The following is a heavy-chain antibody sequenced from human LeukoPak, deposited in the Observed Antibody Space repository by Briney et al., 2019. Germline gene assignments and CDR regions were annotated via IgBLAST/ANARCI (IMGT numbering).Heavy chain of an antibody. D-gene: IGHD3-16*01. CDR2: ISGSGNTK. J-gene: IGHJ4*02. CDR3: ARDIGGAQDY. Sequence: GSLRLSCAVSGFSFSDYYMSWVRQAPGKGLEWVSFISGSGNTKHYADSVKGRFTISRDNAKSSLSLQMDSLRAEDTAVYYCARDIGGAQDYWGQGTLVTVSS. V-gene: IGHV3-11*01. CDR1: GFSFSDYY.